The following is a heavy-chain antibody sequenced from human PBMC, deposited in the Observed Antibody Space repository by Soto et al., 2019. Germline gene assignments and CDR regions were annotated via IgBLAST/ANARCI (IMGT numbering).Heavy chain of an antibody. J-gene: IGHJ6*03. Sequence: SETLSLTCTVSGGSISSYYWSWIRQPPGKGLEWIGYIYYSGSTNYNPSLKSRVTISVDTSKNQFSLKLSSVTAADTAVYYCARREVVAATGYYYYYMDVWGKGTTVTVSS. D-gene: IGHD2-15*01. CDR2: IYYSGST. V-gene: IGHV4-59*08. CDR1: GGSISSYY. CDR3: ARREVVAATGYYYYYMDV.